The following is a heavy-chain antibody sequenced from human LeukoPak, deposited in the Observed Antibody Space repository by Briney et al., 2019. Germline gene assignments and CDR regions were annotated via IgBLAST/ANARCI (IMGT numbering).Heavy chain of an antibody. V-gene: IGHV3-23*01. CDR2: ITSSGDGT. CDR1: GFTFSIYA. J-gene: IGHJ4*02. CDR3: AKDRPNYYGSNGHYYRRDGDY. Sequence: GGSLRLSCAAPGFTFSIYAMSWVRQAPGKGLQWVSSITSSGDGTYYADSVKGRFTISRDNSENMLYLQMNSLRVEDTAVYFCAKDRPNYYGSNGHYYRRDGDYWGQGTLVTVSS. D-gene: IGHD3-22*01.